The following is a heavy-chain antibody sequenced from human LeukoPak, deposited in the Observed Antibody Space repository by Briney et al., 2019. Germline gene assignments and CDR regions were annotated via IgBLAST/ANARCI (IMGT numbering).Heavy chain of an antibody. J-gene: IGHJ4*02. Sequence: VGSPRLSCAASGFTFSSYAMSWVRHAPGKGLEWGSAISGGGGGTYYADSVKGRFTISRDNPKNTLYLQMNSLRAEDTAVYYCAKDFRDGSSSFDYWGQGTLVTVSS. CDR3: AKDFRDGSSSFDY. CDR1: GFTFSSYA. V-gene: IGHV3-23*01. CDR2: ISGGGGGT. D-gene: IGHD6-6*01.